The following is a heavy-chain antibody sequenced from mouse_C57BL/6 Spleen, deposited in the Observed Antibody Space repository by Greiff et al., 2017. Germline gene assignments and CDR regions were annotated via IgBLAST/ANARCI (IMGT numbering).Heavy chain of an antibody. V-gene: IGHV1-82*01. Sequence: QVQLQQSGPELVKPGASVKISCKASGYAFRSSWMNWVKQRPGKGLEWIGRIYPGDGDTNYNGKFKDKATLTVDKASSTAYMQLSSLTSEDSAVYYCARRGYSNYDYWGQGTTLTVSS. J-gene: IGHJ2*01. D-gene: IGHD2-5*01. CDR1: GYAFRSSW. CDR2: IYPGDGDT. CDR3: ARRGYSNYDY.